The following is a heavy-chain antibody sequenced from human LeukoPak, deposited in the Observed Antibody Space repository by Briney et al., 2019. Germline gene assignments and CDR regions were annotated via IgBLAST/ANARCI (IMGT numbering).Heavy chain of an antibody. CDR1: GYTFTGYY. CDR2: INPNSGGT. Sequence: ASVKVSCKASGYTFTGYYMHWVRQAPGQGLEWMGWINPNSGGTNYAQKFQGRVTMTRDTSISTAYMELSRLRSDDTAVYYCARDGITIFGVPLPGYWGQGTLVTVSS. J-gene: IGHJ4*02. D-gene: IGHD3-3*01. CDR3: ARDGITIFGVPLPGY. V-gene: IGHV1-2*02.